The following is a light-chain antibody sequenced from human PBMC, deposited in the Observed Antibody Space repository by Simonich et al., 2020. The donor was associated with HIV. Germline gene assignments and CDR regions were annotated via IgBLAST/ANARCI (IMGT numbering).Light chain of an antibody. CDR2: STN. CDR3: VLYMGSGISV. Sequence: QTVVTQETSSSVSPGGTVTLTCALSSVSVSTSYYPTWYHHTPVQPPRTLISSTNTRSSGVPDRFSGSIRGNKAVLTITGAQADDEGDYYCVLYMGSGISVFGGGTKLTVL. J-gene: IGLJ3*02. CDR1: SVSVSTSYY. V-gene: IGLV8-61*01.